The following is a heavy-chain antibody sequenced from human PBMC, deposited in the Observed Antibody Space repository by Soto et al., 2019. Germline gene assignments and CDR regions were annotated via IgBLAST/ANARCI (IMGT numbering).Heavy chain of an antibody. CDR1: GGSISSSNW. CDR3: ARGDCSGGSCYSVDI. D-gene: IGHD2-15*01. J-gene: IGHJ3*02. CDR2: IYHSGST. V-gene: IGHV4-4*02. Sequence: SETLSLTCAVSGGSISSSNWWSWVRQPPGKGLEWIGEIYHSGSTNYNPSLKSRVTISVDKSKNQFSLKLSSVTAADTAVYYCARGDCSGGSCYSVDIWGQGTMVTVSS.